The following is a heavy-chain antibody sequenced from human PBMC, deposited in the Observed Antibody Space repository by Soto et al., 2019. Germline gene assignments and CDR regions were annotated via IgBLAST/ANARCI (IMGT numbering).Heavy chain of an antibody. V-gene: IGHV4-34*01. CDR1: GGSLAGYY. J-gene: IGHJ3*02. CDR2: INPTGSP. CDR3: ARSREQWLVDAFDI. Sequence: PSETLSLTCVVYGGSLAGYYWSWIRQPPGRGLEWIGEINPTGSPKYNPSLMSRVTISVDTSKNQFSMKLSSVTAADTAVFYCARSREQWLVDAFDIWGQGTMVTASS. D-gene: IGHD6-19*01.